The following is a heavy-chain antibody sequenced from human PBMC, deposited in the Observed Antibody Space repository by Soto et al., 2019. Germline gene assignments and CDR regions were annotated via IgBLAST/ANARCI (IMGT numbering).Heavy chain of an antibody. J-gene: IGHJ4*02. CDR3: ARQFGGLFDY. D-gene: IGHD3-3*01. Sequence: PGGSLRLSCAASGFTFTNYWMHWVRQAPGEGLVWVSSINTDGSRTWYADSVGGRFAMSRDNARNTVYLQMNSLRAEDTAVYYCARQFGGLFDYWGQGTLVTVSS. V-gene: IGHV3-74*01. CDR2: INTDGSRT. CDR1: GFTFTNYW.